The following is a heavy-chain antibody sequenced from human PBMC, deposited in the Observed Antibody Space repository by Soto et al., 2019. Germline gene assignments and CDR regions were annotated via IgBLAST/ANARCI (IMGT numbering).Heavy chain of an antibody. J-gene: IGHJ4*02. CDR2: ISAHNGNT. CDR3: ARALTPTDY. CDR1: GYTFTSYG. D-gene: IGHD3-9*01. V-gene: IGHV1-18*01. Sequence: QVQLVQSGAEVKKPGASVKVSCKTSGYTFTSYGISWVRQAPGQWLEWMGWISAHNGNTIYAQKIRGRVTMTTDTSTRTAYMELRSLRSDDTAVYYCARALTPTDYWGQGTLVTVSS.